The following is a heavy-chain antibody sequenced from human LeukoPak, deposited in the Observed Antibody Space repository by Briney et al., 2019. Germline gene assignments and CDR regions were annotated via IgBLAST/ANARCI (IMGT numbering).Heavy chain of an antibody. Sequence: SVKVSCKASGYTFTSYGISWVRQAPGQGLEWMGRIIPILGIANYAQKFQGRVTITADKSTSTAYMELSSLRSEDTAVYYCASLDIAAAGTSSFDYWGQGTLVTVSS. V-gene: IGHV1-69*04. J-gene: IGHJ4*02. D-gene: IGHD6-13*01. CDR2: IIPILGIA. CDR1: GYTFTSYG. CDR3: ASLDIAAAGTSSFDY.